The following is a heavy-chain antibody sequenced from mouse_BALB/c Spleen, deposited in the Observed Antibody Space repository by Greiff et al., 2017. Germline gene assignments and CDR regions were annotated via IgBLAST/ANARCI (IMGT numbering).Heavy chain of an antibody. CDR2: ISSGSSTI. CDR1: GFTFSSFG. CDR3: ASRGLAMDY. Sequence: VQLKESGGGLVQPGGSRKLSCAASGFTFSSFGMHWVRQAPAKGLEWVAYISSGSSTIYYADTVKGRFTISRDNPKNTLFLQMTSLRSEDTAMYYCASRGLAMDYWGQGTSVTVSS. V-gene: IGHV5-17*02. J-gene: IGHJ4*01. D-gene: IGHD6-5*01.